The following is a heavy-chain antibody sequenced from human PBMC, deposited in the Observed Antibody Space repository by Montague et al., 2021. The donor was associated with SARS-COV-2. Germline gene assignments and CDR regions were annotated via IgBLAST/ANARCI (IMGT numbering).Heavy chain of an antibody. CDR3: ARFPPSFYYDSIAAPATPGAFDI. Sequence: SETLSLTCAVYGGSFSGYYWSWIRQPPGKGLEWIGRINHSGSTYYNPSLKSRVTISVDTSKNQFSLKLSSVTAADTAVYYCARFPPSFYYDSIAAPATPGAFDIWGQGTMVTVSS. D-gene: IGHD3-22*01. J-gene: IGHJ3*02. V-gene: IGHV4-34*01. CDR1: GGSFSGYY. CDR2: INHSGST.